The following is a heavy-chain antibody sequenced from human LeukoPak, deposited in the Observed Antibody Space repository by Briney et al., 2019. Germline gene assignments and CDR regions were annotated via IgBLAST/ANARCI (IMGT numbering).Heavy chain of an antibody. CDR2: IRSKANSYAT. J-gene: IGHJ6*02. V-gene: IGHV3-73*01. D-gene: IGHD3-9*01. Sequence: GGSLKLSCAASGFTFSGSAMHWVRQASGKGLEGVGRIRSKANSYATAYAASVKGRFTISRDDSKNTAYLQMNSLKTEDTAVYYCTTPDILTGYSFSGYYGMDVWGQGTTVTVS. CDR1: GFTFSGSA. CDR3: TTPDILTGYSFSGYYGMDV.